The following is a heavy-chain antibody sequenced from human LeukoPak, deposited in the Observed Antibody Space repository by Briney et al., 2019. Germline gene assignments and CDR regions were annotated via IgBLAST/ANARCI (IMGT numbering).Heavy chain of an antibody. V-gene: IGHV3-7*01. J-gene: IGHJ4*02. D-gene: IGHD6-13*01. CDR3: ARARLDSSSHESDY. Sequence: GGTLRLSCAASGFTFSSYGMSWVRQAPGKGLEWVANIKQDGSEKYYVDSVKGRFTISRDNAKNSLYLQMNSLRAEDTAVYYCARARLDSSSHESDYWGQGTLVTVSS. CDR2: IKQDGSEK. CDR1: GFTFSSYG.